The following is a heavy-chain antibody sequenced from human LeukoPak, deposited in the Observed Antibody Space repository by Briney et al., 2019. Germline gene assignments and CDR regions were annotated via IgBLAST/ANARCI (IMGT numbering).Heavy chain of an antibody. J-gene: IGHJ3*02. D-gene: IGHD2-15*01. CDR3: ARDVIGDLVGAFDI. V-gene: IGHV3-21*06. CDR1: GFIFSNYA. CDR2: ITGSGGDS. Sequence: GGSLRLSCKASGFIFSNYAMSWVRQAPGKGLEWVSIITGSGGDSYYTDSVKGRFTLSRDNAKNSLYLQMNSLRAEDTAVYYCARDVIGDLVGAFDIWGQGTMVTVSS.